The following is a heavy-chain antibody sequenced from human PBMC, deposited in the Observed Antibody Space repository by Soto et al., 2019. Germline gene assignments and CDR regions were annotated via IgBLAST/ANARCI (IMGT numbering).Heavy chain of an antibody. Sequence: GGTLRLSCAASGFTLSSYWMSGVRQAPGKGLEWVANIKTDGSEKYYMDSVRGRFTTSRENARNFFFLQMNSLTGADTAVYYCTRDGSPFALDVWGLGTSVTVSS. CDR1: GFTLSSYW. CDR2: IKTDGSEK. V-gene: IGHV3-7*03. CDR3: TRDGSPFALDV. J-gene: IGHJ6*02.